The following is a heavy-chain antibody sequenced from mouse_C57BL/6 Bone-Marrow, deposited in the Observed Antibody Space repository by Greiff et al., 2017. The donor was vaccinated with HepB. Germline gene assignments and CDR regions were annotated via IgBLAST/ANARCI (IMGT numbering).Heavy chain of an antibody. CDR1: GFTFSDYG. CDR3: ARREGYYGYDGFDD. J-gene: IGHJ2*01. CDR2: ISSGSSTI. D-gene: IGHD2-2*01. V-gene: IGHV5-17*01. Sequence: EVKLVESGGGLVKPGGSLKLSCAASGFTFSDYGMHWVRQAPEKGLEWVAYISSGSSTIYYADTVKGRFTISRDNAKNTLFLQLTSLRAEDTAMYYCARREGYYGYDGFDDWGQGTTLTVSS.